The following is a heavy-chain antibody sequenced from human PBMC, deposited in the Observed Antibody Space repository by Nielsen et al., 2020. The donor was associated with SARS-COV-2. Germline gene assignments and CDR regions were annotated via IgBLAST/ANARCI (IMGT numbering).Heavy chain of an antibody. CDR1: GGSISSSSYY. CDR2: IYYSGST. D-gene: IGHD3-3*01. J-gene: IGHJ4*02. Sequence: SETLSLTCTVSGGSISSSSYYWGWIRQPPGKGLEWIGSIYYSGSTYYNPSLKSRVTISVDTSKNQFSLKLSSVTAADTAVYYCARGDHYDFWSGYLDYWGQGTLVTVSS. CDR3: ARGDHYDFWSGYLDY. V-gene: IGHV4-39*01.